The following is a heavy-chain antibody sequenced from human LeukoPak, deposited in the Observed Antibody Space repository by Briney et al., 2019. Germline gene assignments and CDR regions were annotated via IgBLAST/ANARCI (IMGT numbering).Heavy chain of an antibody. Sequence: GGSLRLSCAASGFTVSSNYMSWVRQAPGKGLEWVSVIYSGGSTYYADSVKGRFTISRDNAKNSLYLQINSLRAEDTAVYYCARDRLPPAIAAAGNWFDPWGQGTLVTVSS. V-gene: IGHV3-53*01. CDR3: ARDRLPPAIAAAGNWFDP. J-gene: IGHJ5*02. CDR2: IYSGGST. CDR1: GFTVSSNY. D-gene: IGHD6-13*01.